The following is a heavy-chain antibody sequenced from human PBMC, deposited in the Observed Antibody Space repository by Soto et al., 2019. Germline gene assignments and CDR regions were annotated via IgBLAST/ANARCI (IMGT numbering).Heavy chain of an antibody. D-gene: IGHD3-3*01. J-gene: IGHJ5*02. CDR2: IYYSGST. V-gene: IGHV4-31*03. Sequence: QVQLQESGPGLVKPSQTLSLTCTVSGGSISSGGYYWSWIRQHPGKGLEWIGYIYYSGSTYYNPSLKSRVTISVDTSKNQFSLKLSSVTAADTAVYYCARVLGDDFWTRVGLGWFDPWGQGTLVTVSS. CDR1: GGSISSGGYY. CDR3: ARVLGDDFWTRVGLGWFDP.